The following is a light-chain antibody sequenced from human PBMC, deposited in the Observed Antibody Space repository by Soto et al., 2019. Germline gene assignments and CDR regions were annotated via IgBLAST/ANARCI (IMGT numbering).Light chain of an antibody. CDR3: QQYDNWPWT. CDR1: QSISGT. J-gene: IGKJ1*01. Sequence: EIVLTQSPATLSVSPGGRATLSCRASQSISGTLAWYHQKPGQAPRLLIYGASTRATGFPARFSGSGSGTDFTPTISSLQSEDFAVYYCQQYDNWPWTFGQGTKVDIK. CDR2: GAS. V-gene: IGKV3-15*01.